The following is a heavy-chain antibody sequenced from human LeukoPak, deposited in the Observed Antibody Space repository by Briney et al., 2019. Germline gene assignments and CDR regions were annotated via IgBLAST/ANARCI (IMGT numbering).Heavy chain of an antibody. CDR3: ATPTAHITMVRGVIPGGMDV. D-gene: IGHD3-10*01. CDR1: GYTLTELS. J-gene: IGHJ6*02. V-gene: IGHV1-24*01. Sequence: ASVKVSCKVSGYTLTELSMHWVRQAPGKGLEWMGGFDPEGGETTYAQKFQGRVTMTEDTSTDTAYMELSSLRSEDTAVYYCATPTAHITMVRGVIPGGMDVWGQGTTVTVSS. CDR2: FDPEGGET.